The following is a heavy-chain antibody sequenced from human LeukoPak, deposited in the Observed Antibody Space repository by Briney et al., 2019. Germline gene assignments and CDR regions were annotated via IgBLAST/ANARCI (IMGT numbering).Heavy chain of an antibody. D-gene: IGHD3-22*01. V-gene: IGHV4-59*08. J-gene: IGHJ4*01. CDR3: ARHRDYYDT. CDR2: IYSSGSA. CDR1: GASINNNF. Sequence: SETLSLTCTVSGASINNNFWTWIRQPPGKGLEWIGYIYSSGSANYTPSLKSRVIIPGDTSKNQISLNLTSVTAADTAVYFCARHRDYYDTWGHGTLVTVSS.